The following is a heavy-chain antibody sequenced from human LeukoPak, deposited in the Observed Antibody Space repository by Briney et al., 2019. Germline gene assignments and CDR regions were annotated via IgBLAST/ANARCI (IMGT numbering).Heavy chain of an antibody. CDR2: ISYDGSNK. Sequence: GGSLRLSCAASGFTFSSYAMHWVRQAPGKGLEWVAVISYDGSNKYYADSVKGRFTISRDNSKNTLYLQMNSLRAEDTAVYYCATAAAPFDYWGQGTLVTVSS. D-gene: IGHD2-2*01. V-gene: IGHV3-30-3*01. CDR1: GFTFSSYA. CDR3: ATAAAPFDY. J-gene: IGHJ4*02.